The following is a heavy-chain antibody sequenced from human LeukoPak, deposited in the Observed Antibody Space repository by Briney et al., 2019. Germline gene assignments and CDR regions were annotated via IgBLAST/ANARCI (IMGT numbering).Heavy chain of an antibody. CDR1: GGTFSSYA. J-gene: IGHJ4*02. V-gene: IGHV1-69*05. D-gene: IGHD4-17*01. CDR2: IIPIFGTA. CDR3: ARTKMIKDYGDLDY. Sequence: SVKVSCKASGGTFSSYAISWVRQAPGQGLEWMGGIIPIFGTANYAQKFQGRVTITTDESTSTAYMELSGLRSEDTAVYYCARTKMIKDYGDLDYWGQGTLVTVSS.